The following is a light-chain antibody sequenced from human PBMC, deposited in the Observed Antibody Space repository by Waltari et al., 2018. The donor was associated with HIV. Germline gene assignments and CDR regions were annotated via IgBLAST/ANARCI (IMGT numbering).Light chain of an antibody. CDR1: SLNIGSNF. Sequence: QSVLTQPPSASGTPGRRVTIRGSGTSLNIGSNFVYWYQQLPGAAPKLLIYRNNQRPSGVPDRFSGSKSGTSASLAISGLRSEDEADYYCAAWDDSLSGFYVVGTGTKVTVL. J-gene: IGLJ1*01. CDR3: AAWDDSLSGFYV. V-gene: IGLV1-47*01. CDR2: RNN.